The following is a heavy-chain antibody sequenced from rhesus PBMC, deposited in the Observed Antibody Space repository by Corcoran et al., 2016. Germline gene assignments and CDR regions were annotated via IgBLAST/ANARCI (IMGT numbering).Heavy chain of an antibody. CDR1: VGSISSGYYY. Sequence: QVQLQESGPGLVKPSETLSLTCAVSVGSISSGYYYWSWIRQHPGKGLAWIGSITSRVSNSYNPSLKSRVTISRDTSKNRFALKLSSVTAADTAVYYCARVAAGYNSLDVWGRGVLVTVSS. J-gene: IGHJ5-2*02. D-gene: IGHD6-31*01. CDR3: ARVAAGYNSLDV. V-gene: IGHV4-122*02. CDR2: ITSRVSN.